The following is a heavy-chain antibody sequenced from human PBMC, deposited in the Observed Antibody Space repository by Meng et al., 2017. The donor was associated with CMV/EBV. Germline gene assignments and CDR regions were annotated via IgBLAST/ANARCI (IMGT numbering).Heavy chain of an antibody. J-gene: IGHJ4*02. V-gene: IGHV3-7*02. CDR1: GLPNSNYW. CDR2: IKNDGSER. CDR3: RLGHYSQD. D-gene: IGHD4-17*01. Sequence: VESGGGLVQPGGSLRLSRAASGLPNSNYWMSWVRQAPGKGLEWVANIKNDGSERYYVDSVKGRFSISRDNADNSLYLQMNNLRAEDTAVYYCRLGHYSQDWGQGTLVTVSS.